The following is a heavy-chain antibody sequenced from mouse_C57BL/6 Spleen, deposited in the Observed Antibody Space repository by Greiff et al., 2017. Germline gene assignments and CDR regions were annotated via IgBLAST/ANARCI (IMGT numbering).Heavy chain of an antibody. CDR1: GYTFTSYW. D-gene: IGHD2-3*01. Sequence: QVPLQQPGAELVMPGASVTLSCKASGYTFTSYWMHWVKPRPGQGLEWIGEIDPSDSYHNYNQKFKGKSTLTVDKSSSTAYMQLSSLTSEDAAVYYCASTGYYVAMDYWGQGTSVTVSS. CDR2: IDPSDSYH. CDR3: ASTGYYVAMDY. J-gene: IGHJ4*01. V-gene: IGHV1-69*01.